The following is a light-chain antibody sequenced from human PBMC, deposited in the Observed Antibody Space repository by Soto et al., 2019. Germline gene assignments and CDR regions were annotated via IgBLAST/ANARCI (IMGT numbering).Light chain of an antibody. CDR3: QQSGKRQWT. CDR2: HAS. J-gene: IGKJ1*01. Sequence: EIVLTQSPATLSFSPGERATLSCRASQSVSTYLAWYQHKPGQAPRLLIYHASNRATGIPARFSGSGSGTDFTLTISSLEPEDFAVYYCQQSGKRQWTFGGGTKIEIK. V-gene: IGKV3-11*01. CDR1: QSVSTY.